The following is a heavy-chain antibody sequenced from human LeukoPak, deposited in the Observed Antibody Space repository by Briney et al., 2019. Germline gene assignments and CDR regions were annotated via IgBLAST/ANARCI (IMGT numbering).Heavy chain of an antibody. D-gene: IGHD4-11*01. CDR3: ARDPAGLQYYYYYMDV. Sequence: SQTLSLTCTVSGGSISSGSYYWSWIRQPAGKGLEWIGRIYTSGSTNYNPSLKSRVTISVDTSKNQFSLKLSSVTAAGTAVYYCARDPAGLQYYYYYMDVWGKGTTVTVS. CDR1: GGSISSGSYY. V-gene: IGHV4-61*02. J-gene: IGHJ6*03. CDR2: IYTSGST.